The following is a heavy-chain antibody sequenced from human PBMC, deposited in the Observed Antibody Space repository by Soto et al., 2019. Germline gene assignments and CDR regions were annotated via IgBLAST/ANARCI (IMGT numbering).Heavy chain of an antibody. Sequence: QLVQSGPEVKKPGASVKVSCRASDYTFTKYGVSWVRQAPGQGLEWLGWLSVHTGQTRYAHKVQGRATMTADTSANTAYMELRSLISDDTAVYYCARARYCSSPSCYNHYYYGMDIWGQGTTVTVSS. CDR2: LSVHTGQT. V-gene: IGHV1-18*01. J-gene: IGHJ6*02. D-gene: IGHD2-2*02. CDR1: DYTFTKYG. CDR3: ARARYCSSPSCYNHYYYGMDI.